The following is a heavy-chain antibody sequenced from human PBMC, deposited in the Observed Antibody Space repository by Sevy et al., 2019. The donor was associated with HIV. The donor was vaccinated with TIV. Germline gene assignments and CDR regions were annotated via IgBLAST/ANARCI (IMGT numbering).Heavy chain of an antibody. V-gene: IGHV1-2*06. CDR3: AGQTSGWYDWFDP. J-gene: IGHJ5*02. D-gene: IGHD6-19*01. CDR2: XNPXXXGT. CDR1: GYTXIGYY. Sequence: ASVKVSCKASGYTXIGYYIHWXXQAPGXGLEWIGRXNPXXXGTKYTQKFQGRVTVTTDMSVSTAYMELIGLRSDDTAMYYXAGQTSGWYDWFDPWGQGTLVTVSS.